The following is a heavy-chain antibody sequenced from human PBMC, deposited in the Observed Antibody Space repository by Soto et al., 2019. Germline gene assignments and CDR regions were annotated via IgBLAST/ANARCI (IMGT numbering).Heavy chain of an antibody. D-gene: IGHD2-8*02. V-gene: IGHV5-51*01. Sequence: PGESLKISCQGSGYAFSSYWIAWVRQMPGKGLEWMGIIYPGDSDTRYSPSFQGQVTISVDKSITTAYLQWSSLKASDTAMYYCARGSCTANICDPWFDPWGQGTLVTVSS. CDR1: GYAFSSYW. CDR2: IYPGDSDT. J-gene: IGHJ5*02. CDR3: ARGSCTANICDPWFDP.